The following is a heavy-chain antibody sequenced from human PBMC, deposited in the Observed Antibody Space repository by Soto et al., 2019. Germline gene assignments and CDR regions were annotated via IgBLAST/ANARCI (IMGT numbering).Heavy chain of an antibody. J-gene: IGHJ4*02. Sequence: ASVKVSCKASVYTVTSYGISWVGQPPAQEVEGVGWISAYNGNNNYAQKLQGKVTMTTETSTSTAYMELRRRRSDDTAVYYCARDPRNDYGDYDFDYWGQGTLVTVSS. CDR1: VYTVTSYG. V-gene: IGHV1-18*01. D-gene: IGHD4-17*01. CDR3: ARDPRNDYGDYDFDY. CDR2: ISAYNGNN.